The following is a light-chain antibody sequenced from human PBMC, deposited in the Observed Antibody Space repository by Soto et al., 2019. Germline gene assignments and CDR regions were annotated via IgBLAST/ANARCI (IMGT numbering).Light chain of an antibody. J-gene: IGKJ5*01. CDR1: QGIGTW. Sequence: DVQVTQSPSFVSASVGDRVTITCRASQGIGTWLAWYQQKPGAAPNLLISGASNLESGVPARFSGSGLGTHFTFTIVSLQPEDSATYYSQQTNSFAISCGQGTRLEI. CDR2: GAS. V-gene: IGKV1D-12*01. CDR3: QQTNSFAIS.